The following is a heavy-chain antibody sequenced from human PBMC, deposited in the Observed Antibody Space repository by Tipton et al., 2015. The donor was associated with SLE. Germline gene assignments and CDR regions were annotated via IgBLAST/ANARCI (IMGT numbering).Heavy chain of an antibody. CDR2: INQDGSQR. J-gene: IGHJ4*02. D-gene: IGHD3-3*01. CDR1: SSAFSASW. Sequence: GSLRLSCSASSSAFSASWMTWVRQAPGKGLEWVAKINQDGSQRQYVDSVKGRFTISRDNAKNSLYLQMDNLRVEDTGVYYCASPYFDYWSGYSGFWGQGSVVTVSS. V-gene: IGHV3-7*01. CDR3: ASPYFDYWSGYSGF.